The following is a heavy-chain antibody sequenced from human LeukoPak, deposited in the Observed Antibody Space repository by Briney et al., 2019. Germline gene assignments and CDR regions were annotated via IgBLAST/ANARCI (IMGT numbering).Heavy chain of an antibody. CDR2: IDHRGDT. V-gene: IGHV4-34*01. CDR3: ARGATISETGYFDS. CDR1: GGSFIRYY. Sequence: PSETLSLICAVYGGSFIRYYWSWIRQSPGKGLEWIAEIDHRGDTNYNPSVKSRVTISVDTSKNQFSLRVRSLSAADTAVYYCARGATISETGYFDSWGQGNMGSVSS. J-gene: IGHJ4*03. D-gene: IGHD5-24*01.